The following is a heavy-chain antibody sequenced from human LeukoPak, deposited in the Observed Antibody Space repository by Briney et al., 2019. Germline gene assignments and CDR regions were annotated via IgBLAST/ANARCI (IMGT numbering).Heavy chain of an antibody. CDR3: ARGYCSSTSCEAFDI. D-gene: IGHD2-2*01. V-gene: IGHV1-69*05. CDR1: GGTFSSYA. J-gene: IGHJ3*02. Sequence: SVKVSCKASGGTFSSYAIRWVRQAPGQGLEWMGWIIPIFGTANYAQKLQGRVTITTDKSTSTAYMELSSLRSEDTAVYYCARGYCSSTSCEAFDIWGQGTMVTVSS. CDR2: IIPIFGTA.